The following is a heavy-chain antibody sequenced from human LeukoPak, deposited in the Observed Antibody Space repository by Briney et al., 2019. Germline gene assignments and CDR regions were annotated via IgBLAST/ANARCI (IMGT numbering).Heavy chain of an antibody. Sequence: SETLSLTCSVSGDSFSNYYWTWIRQPPGKGLEWIGEINHSGSTNYNPSLKSRVTISVDTSKNQFSLKLSSVTAADTAVYYCASVSNSSGYYYSDYWGQGTLVTVSS. J-gene: IGHJ4*02. V-gene: IGHV4-34*01. D-gene: IGHD3-22*01. CDR2: INHSGST. CDR3: ASVSNSSGYYYSDY. CDR1: GDSFSNYY.